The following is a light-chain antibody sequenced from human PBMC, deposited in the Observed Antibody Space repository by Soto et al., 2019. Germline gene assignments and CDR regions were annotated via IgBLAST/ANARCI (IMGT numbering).Light chain of an antibody. CDR2: EVS. CDR1: SSDVGGYNY. J-gene: IGLJ3*02. Sequence: QSVLTQPASVSGSPGQSITISCTGTSSDVGGYNYVSWYQQHPGKAPKLMIYEVSNRPSGVSNRFSGSKSGNTASLTSSWLQAEDEADYYCSSYTSSSTVFGGGTKVTVL. CDR3: SSYTSSSTV. V-gene: IGLV2-14*01.